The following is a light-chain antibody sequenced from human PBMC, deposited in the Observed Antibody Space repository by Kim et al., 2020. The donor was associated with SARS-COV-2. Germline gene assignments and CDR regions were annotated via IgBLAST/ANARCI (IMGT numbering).Light chain of an antibody. CDR3: QQYSAWPQ. CDR2: GTS. Sequence: PGEEATLSCTASQSVSSELPWYQPTPCQAPRLLVSGTSTRSPGIPARSSGRGSYTAFTLSINSLPSEDFAVYYCQQYSAWPQFGQGAKLV. CDR1: QSVSSE. V-gene: IGKV3-15*01. J-gene: IGKJ2*01.